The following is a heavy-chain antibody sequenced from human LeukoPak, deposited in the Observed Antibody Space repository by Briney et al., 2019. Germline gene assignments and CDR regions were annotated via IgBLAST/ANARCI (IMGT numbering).Heavy chain of an antibody. J-gene: IGHJ4*02. D-gene: IGHD4-17*01. CDR2: ISYDGSNK. CDR1: GFTFSSYA. V-gene: IGHV3-30-3*01. Sequence: GGSLRLSCAASGFTFSSYAMHWVRQAPGKGLEWVAVISYDGSNKYYADSVKGRFTISRDNSKNTLYLQMKSLRAEDTAVYYCARAWGDDYGDLHFDYWGQGTLVTVSS. CDR3: ARAWGDDYGDLHFDY.